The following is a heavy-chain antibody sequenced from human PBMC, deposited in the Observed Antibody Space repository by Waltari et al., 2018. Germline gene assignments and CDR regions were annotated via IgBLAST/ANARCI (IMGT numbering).Heavy chain of an antibody. J-gene: IGHJ3*02. CDR2: IYPGDSYT. Sequence: EVQLVQSGAEVKKPGESLKISCKGSGYSFTSYWIGWVRQMPGKGLEWMGIIYPGDSYTRYSPSFQGQVTISADKSISTAYLQWSSLKASDTAMYYCATAIGSSYLYDAFDIWGQGTMVTVSS. V-gene: IGHV5-51*01. D-gene: IGHD6-13*01. CDR3: ATAIGSSYLYDAFDI. CDR1: GYSFTSYW.